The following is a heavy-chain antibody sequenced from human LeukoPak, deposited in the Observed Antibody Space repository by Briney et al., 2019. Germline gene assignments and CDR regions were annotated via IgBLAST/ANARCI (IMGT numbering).Heavy chain of an antibody. CDR1: GYTFTSYY. J-gene: IGHJ4*02. CDR2: INPSGGST. Sequence: ASVKVSCKASGYTFTSYYMHWVRQAPGQGLEWMGIINPSGGSTSYAQKFQGGVTMTRDTSTSTVYMELSSLRSEDTAVYYCARALGGLYFDYWGQGALVTVSS. V-gene: IGHV1-46*03. D-gene: IGHD4-23*01. CDR3: ARALGGLYFDY.